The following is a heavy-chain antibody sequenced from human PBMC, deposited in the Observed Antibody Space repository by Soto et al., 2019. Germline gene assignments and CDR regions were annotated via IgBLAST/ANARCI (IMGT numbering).Heavy chain of an antibody. Sequence: SETLSLTCTVSGGSISSSSYYWGWIRQPPGKGLEWIGSIYYGGSTYYNPSLKSRVTISVDTSKNQFSLKLSSVTAADTAVYYCASSYNWNYVYGMDVWGQGTTVTVSS. D-gene: IGHD1-7*01. J-gene: IGHJ6*02. CDR3: ASSYNWNYVYGMDV. V-gene: IGHV4-39*01. CDR2: IYYGGST. CDR1: GGSISSSSYY.